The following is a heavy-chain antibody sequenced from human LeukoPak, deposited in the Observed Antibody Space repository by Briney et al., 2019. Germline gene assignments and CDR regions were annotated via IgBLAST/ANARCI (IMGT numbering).Heavy chain of an antibody. J-gene: IGHJ3*02. CDR2: INHSGST. D-gene: IGHD3-22*01. CDR1: GGSFSGYY. CDR3: ARHGYYYDSNPGAFDI. V-gene: IGHV4-34*01. Sequence: PSETLSLTCAVYGGSFSGYYWSWIRQPPGKGLEWIGEINHSGSTNYNPSLKSRVTISVDTSKNQFSLKLSSVTAADTAVYYCARHGYYYDSNPGAFDIWGQGTMVTVSS.